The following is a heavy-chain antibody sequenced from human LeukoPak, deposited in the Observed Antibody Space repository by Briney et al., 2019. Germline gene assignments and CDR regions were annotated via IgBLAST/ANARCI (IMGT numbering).Heavy chain of an antibody. J-gene: IGHJ4*02. CDR2: IRGNGDRK. Sequence: GGSLRLSCSASGFTFTTNAMTWLRQAPGKGLEWVSTIRGNGDRKHYADSVTGRFTISRDNSKNTLYLQMNSLRGEDSAIYYCAKGQELDDGVFDSWGQGTLVTVSS. D-gene: IGHD1-1*01. CDR1: GFTFTTNA. V-gene: IGHV3-23*01. CDR3: AKGQELDDGVFDS.